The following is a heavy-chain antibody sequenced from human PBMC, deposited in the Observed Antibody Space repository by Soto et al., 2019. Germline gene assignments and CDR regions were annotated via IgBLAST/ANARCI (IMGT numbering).Heavy chain of an antibody. CDR1: GGSISSNY. CDR2: VYNSGST. CDR3: ARYRREAVAGYTLDN. J-gene: IGHJ4*02. V-gene: IGHV4-59*01. Sequence: SETLSLTCTVSGGSISSNYWTWIRQPPGKGLEWIGYVYNSGSTNYNPSLKSRVTISEDTSKSQFSLKVNSMTAADTAVYYCARYRREAVAGYTLDNWGQG. D-gene: IGHD6-13*01.